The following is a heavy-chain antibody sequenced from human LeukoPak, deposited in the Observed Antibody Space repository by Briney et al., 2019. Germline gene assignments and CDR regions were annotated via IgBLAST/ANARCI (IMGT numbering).Heavy chain of an antibody. CDR2: FDPEDGET. CDR1: GYTLTELS. CDR3: ARDQDVRWELTPLNPLFDY. J-gene: IGHJ4*02. Sequence: ASVKVSCKVSGYTLTELSMHWVRQAPGKGLEWMGGFDPEDGETIYAQKFQGRVTMTTDTSTSTAYMELRSLRSDDTAVYYCARDQDVRWELTPLNPLFDYWGQGTLVTVSS. V-gene: IGHV1-24*01. D-gene: IGHD1-26*01.